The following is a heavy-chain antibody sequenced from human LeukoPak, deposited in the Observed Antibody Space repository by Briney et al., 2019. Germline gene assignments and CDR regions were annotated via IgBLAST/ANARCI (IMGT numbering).Heavy chain of an antibody. J-gene: IGHJ3*02. Sequence: PGGSLRLSCAASGNYWMHWVRQAPGKGLEWVSVIYSGGSTYYADSVKGRFTISRDNSKNTLYLQMNSLRAEDTAVYYCARDKGTDLEAFDIWGQGTMVTVSS. V-gene: IGHV3-53*01. D-gene: IGHD1-1*01. CDR2: IYSGGST. CDR3: ARDKGTDLEAFDI. CDR1: GNYW.